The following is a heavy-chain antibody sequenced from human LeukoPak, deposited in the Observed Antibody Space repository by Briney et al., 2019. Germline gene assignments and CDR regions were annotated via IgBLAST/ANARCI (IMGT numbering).Heavy chain of an antibody. D-gene: IGHD2-2*01. V-gene: IGHV1-2*06. Sequence: GASVKVSCKASGYTFTGYYMHWVRQAPGQGLEWMGRINPNSGGTNYAQKFQGRVTMTRDTSISTAYMGLSRLRSDDTAVYYCARVVVVPAAAHYYYYMDVWGKGTTVTVSS. CDR3: ARVVVVPAAAHYYYYMDV. CDR1: GYTFTGYY. J-gene: IGHJ6*03. CDR2: INPNSGGT.